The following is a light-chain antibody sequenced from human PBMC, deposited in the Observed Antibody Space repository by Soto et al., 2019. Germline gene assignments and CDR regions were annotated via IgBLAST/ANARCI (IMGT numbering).Light chain of an antibody. CDR3: QQSYSTPYS. Sequence: DLQMTQSPSSLSASVGDRVTITCRASQSINRYLNWYKLKPGKAPTVLIYAASSLQTGVPSRFSGSGSGTDFTLTISSLQPEDFATYYCQQSYSTPYSFGPGTKLEIK. CDR2: AAS. J-gene: IGKJ2*03. CDR1: QSINRY. V-gene: IGKV1-39*01.